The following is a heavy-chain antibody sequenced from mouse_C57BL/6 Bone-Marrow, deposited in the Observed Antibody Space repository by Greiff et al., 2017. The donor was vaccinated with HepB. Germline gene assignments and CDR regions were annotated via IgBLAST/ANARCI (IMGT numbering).Heavy chain of an antibody. CDR1: GYAFSSSW. CDR2: IYPGDGDT. D-gene: IGHD1-1*01. J-gene: IGHJ3*01. Sequence: VKLQQSGPELVKPGASVKISCKASGYAFSSSWMNWVKQRPGKGLEWIGRIYPGDGDTNYNGKFKGKATLTADKSSSTAYMQLSSLTSEDSAVYFFARYYYGSSPPFAYWGQGTLVTVSA. CDR3: ARYYYGSSPPFAY. V-gene: IGHV1-82*01.